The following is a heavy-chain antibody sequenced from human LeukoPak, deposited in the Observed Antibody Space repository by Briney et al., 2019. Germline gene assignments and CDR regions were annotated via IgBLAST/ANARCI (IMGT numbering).Heavy chain of an antibody. CDR1: GFTFSSYW. CDR2: IKQDGSEK. Sequence: GRSLRLSCAASGFTFSSYWMSWVRQAPGKGLEWVANIKQDGSEKYYVDSVKGRFTISRDNAKNSLYLQMNSLRAEDTAVYYCARDRRDIVVVVAAIYYYYGMDVWGKGTTVTVSS. V-gene: IGHV3-7*03. J-gene: IGHJ6*04. D-gene: IGHD2-15*01. CDR3: ARDRRDIVVVVAAIYYYYGMDV.